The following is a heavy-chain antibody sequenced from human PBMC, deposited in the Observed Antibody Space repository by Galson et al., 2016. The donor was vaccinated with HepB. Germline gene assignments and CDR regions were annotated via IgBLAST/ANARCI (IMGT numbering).Heavy chain of an antibody. CDR3: ARERRVRYNNGTGHLNVNWFDP. D-gene: IGHD2-8*02. V-gene: IGHV1-46*02. Sequence: SVKVSCKASGYTFNSHFMHWVRQAPGQGLEWMGIINPSIGSTSYAQKFQDRVTMTRDTSTSTVYMELSSLRSDDTAVYYCARERRVRYNNGTGHLNVNWFDPWGQGTLVTVSS. CDR2: INPSIGST. CDR1: GYTFNSHF. J-gene: IGHJ5*02.